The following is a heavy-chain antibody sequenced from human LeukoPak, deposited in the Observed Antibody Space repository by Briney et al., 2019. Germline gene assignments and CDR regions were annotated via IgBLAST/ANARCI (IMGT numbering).Heavy chain of an antibody. Sequence: GESLKISCKGSGYSFTSYWIGWVRQMPGKGLEWMGIIYPGDSDTRYSPSFQGQVTISADKSISTAYLQWSSLKASDTAMYYCARPRGECQLLSPFDYWGQGTLVTVSS. V-gene: IGHV5-51*01. CDR1: GYSFTSYW. D-gene: IGHD2-2*01. CDR3: ARPRGECQLLSPFDY. J-gene: IGHJ4*02. CDR2: IYPGDSDT.